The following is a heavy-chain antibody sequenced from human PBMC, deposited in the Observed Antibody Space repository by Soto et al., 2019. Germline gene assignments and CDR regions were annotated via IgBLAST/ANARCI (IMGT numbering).Heavy chain of an antibody. CDR3: ARHHGPTTSENWFDP. Sequence: QVHLVQSGVEVKTPGASVRVSCQASGYTFFTYDISWVRQAPGQGLEWMGWISTYSGDTKYAQTFQGRVTMTTDTPTTTAYLELRSLRSDDTALYYCARHHGPTTSENWFDPWCQGTLVTVSS. CDR2: ISTYSGDT. V-gene: IGHV1-18*01. D-gene: IGHD5-12*01. J-gene: IGHJ5*02. CDR1: GYTFFTYD.